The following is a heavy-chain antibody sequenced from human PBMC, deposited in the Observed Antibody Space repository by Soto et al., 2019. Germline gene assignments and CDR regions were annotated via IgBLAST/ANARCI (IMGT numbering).Heavy chain of an antibody. J-gene: IGHJ5*02. D-gene: IGHD2-2*01. CDR1: GGSFSSYY. CDR2: IYPSGST. V-gene: IGHV4-4*07. Sequence: QVQLQESGPGLVKPSETLSLSCTVSGGSFSSYYCNWVRKSAGKGLEWIGRIYPSGSTTYNPSLKSLPTMSVDTSKNQFSRRLTSMTAADTAGYYCGTGGSEVVPGAMDPWGQETLVTVSS. CDR3: GTGGSEVVPGAMDP.